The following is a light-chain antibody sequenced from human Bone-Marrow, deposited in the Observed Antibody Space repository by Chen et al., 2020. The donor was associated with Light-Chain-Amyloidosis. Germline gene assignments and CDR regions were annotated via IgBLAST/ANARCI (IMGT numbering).Light chain of an antibody. CDR3: SSFTSSSSYV. V-gene: IGLV2-14*01. CDR1: SGDVGTSNY. CDR2: AVS. J-gene: IGLJ1*01. Sequence: QSALTQPASVSGSPGQSITISCTGTSGDVGTSNYFSWYQQHPGKAPKVMIYAVSNRPSGVSNRFSGSKSGNTASLTISGLQAEDEADYYCSSFTSSSSYVFGPGTKVTVL.